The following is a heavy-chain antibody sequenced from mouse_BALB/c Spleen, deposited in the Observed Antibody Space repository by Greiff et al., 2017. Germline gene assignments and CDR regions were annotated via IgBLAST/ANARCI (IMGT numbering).Heavy chain of an antibody. V-gene: IGHV5-17*02. CDR1: GFTFSSFG. Sequence: EVQGVESGGGLVQPGESRKLSCAASGFTFSSFGMHWVRQAPEKGLEWVAYISSGSSTIYYADTVKGRFTISRDNPKNTLFLQMTSLRSEDTAMYYCARGGVRWFAYWGQGTLVTVSA. D-gene: IGHD1-1*02. CDR3: ARGGVRWFAY. J-gene: IGHJ3*01. CDR2: ISSGSSTI.